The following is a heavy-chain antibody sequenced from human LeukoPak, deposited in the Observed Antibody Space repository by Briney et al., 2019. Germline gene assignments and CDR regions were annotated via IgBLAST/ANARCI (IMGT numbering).Heavy chain of an antibody. CDR3: TRPVAPRNAFDI. Sequence: GSSVKVSCKASGYTFSSYAMHWVRQAPGQRLEWMAWINTGNGNTKYSQKFQGRVTMTRDTSASTAYMELSSLRSEDTAVYYCTRPVAPRNAFDIWGQGTMVTVSS. V-gene: IGHV1-3*04. D-gene: IGHD6-19*01. J-gene: IGHJ3*02. CDR2: INTGNGNT. CDR1: GYTFSSYA.